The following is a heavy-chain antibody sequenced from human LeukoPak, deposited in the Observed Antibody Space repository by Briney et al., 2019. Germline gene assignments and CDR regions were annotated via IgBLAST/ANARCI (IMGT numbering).Heavy chain of an antibody. J-gene: IGHJ4*02. D-gene: IGHD4-23*01. CDR3: ARVDYDGFVDC. V-gene: IGHV4-59*08. CDR2: IYYSGST. CDR1: GGSISSYY. Sequence: SETLSLTCTVSGGSISSYYWSWIRQPPGKGLEWIGYIYYSGSTNYNPSLKSRVTISVDTSKNQFSLKLSSVTAADTAVYYCARVDYDGFVDCWGQGTLVTVSS.